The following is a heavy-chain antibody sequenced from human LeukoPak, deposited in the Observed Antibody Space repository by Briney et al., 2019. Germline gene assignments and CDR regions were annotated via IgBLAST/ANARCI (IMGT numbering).Heavy chain of an antibody. CDR3: ARVPDYDSSGSDY. Sequence: SETLSLTCAVYGGSFSGYYWSWIRQPPGKGLEWIGEINHSGSTNYNPSLKSRVTISVDTSKNQFSLKLSSVTAADTAVYYCARVPDYDSSGSDYWGQGTLVTVSS. V-gene: IGHV4-34*01. CDR2: INHSGST. D-gene: IGHD3-22*01. CDR1: GGSFSGYY. J-gene: IGHJ4*02.